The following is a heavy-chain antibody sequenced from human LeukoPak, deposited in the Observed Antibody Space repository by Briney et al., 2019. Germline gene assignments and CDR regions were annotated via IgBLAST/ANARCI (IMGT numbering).Heavy chain of an antibody. CDR1: GLTFSSYW. V-gene: IGHV3-7*01. CDR3: ARATLKYCSSTSCHHYYGMDV. CDR2: IKQDGSEK. J-gene: IGHJ6*02. Sequence: GGSLRLSCAASGLTFSSYWMSWVRQAPGKGLEWVANIKQDGSEKYYVDSVKGRFTISRDNAKNSLYLQMNSLRAEDTAVYYCARATLKYCSSTSCHHYYGMDVWGQGTTVTVSS. D-gene: IGHD2-2*01.